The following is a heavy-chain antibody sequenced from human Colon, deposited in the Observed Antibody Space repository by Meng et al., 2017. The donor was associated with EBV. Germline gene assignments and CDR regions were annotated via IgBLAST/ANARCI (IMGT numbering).Heavy chain of an antibody. V-gene: IGHV4-34*02. CDR1: GGSLSGYY. D-gene: IGHD2-2*03. Sequence: QVQHQQWGEGLLKPSEPLSLPCGVSGGSLSGYYWSWIRHFPGRTLEFIGDINHSGSANYNPSLRSRVTISVDTSKNQIFLNLHSVTAADTAVYHCARTFGYCSNNNCPRTLGYWGQGTLVTVSS. J-gene: IGHJ4*02. CDR3: ARTFGYCSNNNCPRTLGY. CDR2: INHSGSA.